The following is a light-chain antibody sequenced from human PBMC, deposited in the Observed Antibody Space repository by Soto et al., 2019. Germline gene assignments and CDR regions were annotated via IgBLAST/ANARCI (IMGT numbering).Light chain of an antibody. V-gene: IGLV4-69*01. Sequence: QSVLIQSPSASASLGASVKLTCTLSSGHSSDAIAWHQQQPEKGPRFLMNLNSDGSHTKGDGIPDRFSGSSSGAERYLTISSLQSEDEADYYCQTWGTGIVIFGGGTKLTVL. CDR1: SGHSSDA. CDR3: QTWGTGIVI. J-gene: IGLJ2*01. CDR2: LNSDGSH.